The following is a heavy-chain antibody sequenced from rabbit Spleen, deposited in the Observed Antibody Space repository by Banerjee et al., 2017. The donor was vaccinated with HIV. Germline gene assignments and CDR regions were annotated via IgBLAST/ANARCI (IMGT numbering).Heavy chain of an antibody. CDR1: GFSFSSSYY. J-gene: IGHJ4*01. CDR2: IYTGSSAST. V-gene: IGHV1S40*01. CDR3: ARGSAAMTMVITGYYLNL. Sequence: QSLEESGGDLVKPGASLTLTCAASGFSFSSSYYMCWVRQAPGKGLEWIGCIYTGSSASTAYASWAKGRFTSFKTSSTTVTLQMTSLTAADTATYFCARGSAAMTMVITGYYLNLWGPGTLVTVS. D-gene: IGHD2-1*01.